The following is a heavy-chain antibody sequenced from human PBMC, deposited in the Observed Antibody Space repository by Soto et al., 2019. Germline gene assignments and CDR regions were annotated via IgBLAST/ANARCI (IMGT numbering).Heavy chain of an antibody. CDR2: ISGSGGRS. Sequence: EVQLLDSGGGLVQPGGSLRLSCAASGFTFSNYAMTWVRQGPGKGLEWVSGISGSGGRSYYADSVKGRFTISRDNSKNRWYSITSNLRNKNASVQNCAKASFVWSRDYPYYFDYCCQGNLGSVSS. CDR1: GFTFSNYA. D-gene: IGHD3-16*01. CDR3: AKASFVWSRDYPYYFDY. J-gene: IGHJ4*02. V-gene: IGHV3-23*01.